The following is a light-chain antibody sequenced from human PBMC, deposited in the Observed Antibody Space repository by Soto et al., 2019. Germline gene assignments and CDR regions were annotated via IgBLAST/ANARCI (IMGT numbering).Light chain of an antibody. J-gene: IGKJ5*01. Sequence: AIQLTQSPSSLSASVGDRVTITCRASQGLSSTLAWYQQKPGKAPKLLIYNASSLQSGVPSRFSDSGSGTDFTLTISSLQPEDFATYYCQHFNSYPITFGQGTRLEIK. V-gene: IGKV1-13*02. CDR1: QGLSST. CDR2: NAS. CDR3: QHFNSYPIT.